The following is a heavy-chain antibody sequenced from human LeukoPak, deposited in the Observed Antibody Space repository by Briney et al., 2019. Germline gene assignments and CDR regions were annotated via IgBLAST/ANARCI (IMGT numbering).Heavy chain of an antibody. V-gene: IGHV1-2*04. CDR3: ARGVSPYDAFDI. D-gene: IGHD5/OR15-5a*01. Sequence: ASVKVSCKASGYTFTGYYMHWVRQAPGQGLEWMGWINPNSGGTNYAQKFQGWVTMTGDTSISTAYMELSRLRSDDTAVYYCARGVSPYDAFDIWGQGTMVTVSS. J-gene: IGHJ3*02. CDR1: GYTFTGYY. CDR2: INPNSGGT.